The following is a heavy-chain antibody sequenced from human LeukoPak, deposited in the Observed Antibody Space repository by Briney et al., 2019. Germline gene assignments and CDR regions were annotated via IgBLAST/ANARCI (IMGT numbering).Heavy chain of an antibody. CDR2: ISSSGSTI. Sequence: NPGGSLRLSCAASGFTFSDYYMSWIRQAPGKGLEWVSYISSSGSTIYYADSVKGRFTISRDNAKNSLYLQMNSLRAEDTAVYYCAREPIGSYDFWSGYYSRFDYWGQGTLVTVSS. CDR1: GFTFSDYY. CDR3: AREPIGSYDFWSGYYSRFDY. V-gene: IGHV3-11*01. J-gene: IGHJ4*02. D-gene: IGHD3-3*01.